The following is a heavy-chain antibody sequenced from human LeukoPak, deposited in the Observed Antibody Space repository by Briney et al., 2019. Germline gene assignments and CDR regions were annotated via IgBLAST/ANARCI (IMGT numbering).Heavy chain of an antibody. V-gene: IGHV3-23*01. Sequence: GGSLRLSCAVSGFAFGSEAMSWVRQSPARGLEWVASISPGGGTTYYADYVKGRFTISRDNAKNSLYLQMNSLRAEDTAMYYCAKARRGSLTAFDYWGQGTLVTVSS. J-gene: IGHJ4*02. CDR3: AKARRGSLTAFDY. CDR1: GFAFGSEA. D-gene: IGHD1-14*01. CDR2: ISPGGGTT.